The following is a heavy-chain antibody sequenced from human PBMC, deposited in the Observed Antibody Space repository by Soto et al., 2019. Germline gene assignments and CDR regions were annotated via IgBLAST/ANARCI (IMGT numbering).Heavy chain of an antibody. Sequence: VQLHESGPGLVKASGTLSLTCAVSGDAISNFHWWTWLRQPPGRGLEWIGEIFHSGSTTYNPSLKGRVTRPSGVSTSHFSPNLNSVTAAAIAVYYCERDGGDWHQSGACCFAPWGPGILIIVSS. CDR3: ERDGGDWHQSGACCFAP. CDR1: GDAISNFHW. J-gene: IGHJ5*02. V-gene: IGHV4-4*02. D-gene: IGHD1-26*01. CDR2: IFHSGST.